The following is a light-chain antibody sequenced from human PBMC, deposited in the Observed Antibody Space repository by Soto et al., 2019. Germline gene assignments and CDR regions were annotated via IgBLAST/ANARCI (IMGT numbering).Light chain of an antibody. J-gene: IGKJ4*01. CDR2: DAS. CDR1: QGISSA. Sequence: AIQLTQSPSSLSASVGDRVTITCRASQGISSALAWYQQRPGKAPKLLIYDASTLESGVPSRFSGSGSGTDFTLTISSLQPEDFAPYYCQHFNSYPLTVGGGTKVEIK. V-gene: IGKV1-13*02. CDR3: QHFNSYPLT.